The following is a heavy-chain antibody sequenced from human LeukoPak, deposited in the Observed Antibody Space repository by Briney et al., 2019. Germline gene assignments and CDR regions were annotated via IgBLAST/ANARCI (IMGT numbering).Heavy chain of an antibody. Sequence: ASVKVSCKVSGYTLTELSMHWVRQAPGKGLEWMGGFDPEDGETIYAQKFQGRVTMTEDTSTDTAYMELSSLRSEGTAVYYCATGPGGYDSLTGWGQGTLVTVSS. CDR3: ATGPGGYDSLTG. D-gene: IGHD5-12*01. J-gene: IGHJ4*02. CDR2: FDPEDGET. V-gene: IGHV1-24*01. CDR1: GYTLTELS.